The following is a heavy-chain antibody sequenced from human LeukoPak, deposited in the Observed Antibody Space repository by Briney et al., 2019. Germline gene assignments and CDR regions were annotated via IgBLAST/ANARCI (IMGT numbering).Heavy chain of an antibody. J-gene: IGHJ6*02. Sequence: GGSLRLSCAVSGFTFSSYGMHWVRQAPGKGLEWVPVIWYDGSHKYYADSVKGRFTISRDNSKNTLYLQMNSLRAEDTAVYYCARSPLEYCSGGSCYALSYYYYGMDVWGQGTTVTVSS. CDR1: GFTFSSYG. CDR3: ARSPLEYCSGGSCYALSYYYYGMDV. CDR2: IWYDGSHK. V-gene: IGHV3-33*01. D-gene: IGHD2-15*01.